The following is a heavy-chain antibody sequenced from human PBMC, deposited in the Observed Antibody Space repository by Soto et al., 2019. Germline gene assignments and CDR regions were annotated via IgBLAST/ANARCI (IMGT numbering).Heavy chain of an antibody. Sequence: SVNVSGKASGGTFSSYAISWVRQAPGQGLEWMGGIIPIFGTANYAQKFQGRVTITADESTSTAYMELSSLRSEDTAVYYCASGAAAAPTSADYWGQGTLVTVSS. CDR1: GGTFSSYA. J-gene: IGHJ4*02. D-gene: IGHD6-13*01. CDR2: IIPIFGTA. CDR3: ASGAAAAPTSADY. V-gene: IGHV1-69*13.